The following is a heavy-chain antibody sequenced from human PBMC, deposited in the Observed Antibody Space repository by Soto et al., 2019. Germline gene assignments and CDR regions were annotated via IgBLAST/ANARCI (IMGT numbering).Heavy chain of an antibody. CDR1: GFTFSSYA. CDR3: AKLGFVLMELYYFHQ. J-gene: IGHJ4*01. CDR2: ISNSDDST. V-gene: IGHV3-23*01. D-gene: IGHD2-8*01. Sequence: GGSLRLSCAASGFTFSSYAMSWVRQAPGKGLEWVSTISNSDDSTYYADSVKGRFTISRDNSKNTLYLQMNSLRAEDTAVYFCAKLGFVLMELYYFHQWGHGTLVTVSS.